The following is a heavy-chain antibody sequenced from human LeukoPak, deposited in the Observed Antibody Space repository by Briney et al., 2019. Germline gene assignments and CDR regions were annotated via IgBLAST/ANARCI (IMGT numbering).Heavy chain of an antibody. CDR3: ARGLPRDYYDSSRWFDP. CDR2: MNPNSGNT. J-gene: IGHJ5*02. Sequence: GASVKVSCKASGYTFTSYDINWVRQATGQGLEWMGWMNPNSGNTGYAQKFQGRVTVTRNTSISTAYMELSSLRSEDTAVYYCARGLPRDYYDSSRWFDPWGQGTLVTVSS. V-gene: IGHV1-8*01. D-gene: IGHD3-22*01. CDR1: GYTFTSYD.